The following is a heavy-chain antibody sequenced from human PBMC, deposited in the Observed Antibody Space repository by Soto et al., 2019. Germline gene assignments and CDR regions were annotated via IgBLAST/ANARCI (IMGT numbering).Heavy chain of an antibody. CDR3: AARIISAAY. D-gene: IGHD2-15*01. V-gene: IGHV3-48*02. CDR2: ISSGSSTI. Sequence: GGSLRLSCAASVFTFSSYSMNWVRQAPGKGLEWISYISSGSSTIYYAESVKGRFTISRDNAKNSLYLQMNSLRDEDTAVYYCAARIISAAYWGQGTLVTVSS. J-gene: IGHJ4*02. CDR1: VFTFSSYS.